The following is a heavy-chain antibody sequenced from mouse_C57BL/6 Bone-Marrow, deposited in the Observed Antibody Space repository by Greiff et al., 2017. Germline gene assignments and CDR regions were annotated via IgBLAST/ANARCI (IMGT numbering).Heavy chain of an antibody. CDR3: ATRNSHAY. J-gene: IGHJ3*01. V-gene: IGHV14-4*01. CDR1: GFNIKDYY. D-gene: IGHD2-1*01. CDR2: IDPENGDT. Sequence: EVQLQQSGAELVRPGASVKLSCTASGFNIKDYYMHWVKQRPEQGLEWIGWIDPENGDTEYASKFQGKATITADTSSNTAYLQLSSLTSEDTAVYYCATRNSHAYWGQGTLVTVSA.